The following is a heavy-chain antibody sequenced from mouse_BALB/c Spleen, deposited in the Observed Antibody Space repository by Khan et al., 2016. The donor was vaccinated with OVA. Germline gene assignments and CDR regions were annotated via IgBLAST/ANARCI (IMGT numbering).Heavy chain of an antibody. CDR2: INTYTGEP. D-gene: IGHD2-10*01. CDR1: GYPFPNYG. V-gene: IGHV9-3-1*01. J-gene: IGHJ4*01. Sequence: QIQLVQSGPELKKPGETVKISCKASGYPFPNYGMNWVKQSPGKALKWMGWINTYTGEPTYADDFKGRFAFSLDTSARTAYLQINNLKNEDTATDFCARPPYFSYTLDYWGQGTSATVSS. CDR3: ARPPYFSYTLDY.